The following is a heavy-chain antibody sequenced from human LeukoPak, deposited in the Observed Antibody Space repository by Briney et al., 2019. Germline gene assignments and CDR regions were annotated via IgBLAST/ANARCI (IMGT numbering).Heavy chain of an antibody. CDR3: ARVSAPYCSSTSCDGDY. D-gene: IGHD2-2*01. J-gene: IGHJ4*02. Sequence: GGSLRLSCAASGFTFSSYSMNWVRQAPGKGLEWVSYISSSSSTIYYADSVKGRFTISRDSAKNSLYLQMNSLRAEDTAVYYCARVSAPYCSSTSCDGDYWGQGTLVTVSS. CDR1: GFTFSSYS. CDR2: ISSSSSTI. V-gene: IGHV3-48*04.